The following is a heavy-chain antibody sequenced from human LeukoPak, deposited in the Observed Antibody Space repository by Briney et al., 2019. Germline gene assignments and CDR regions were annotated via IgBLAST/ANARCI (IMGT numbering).Heavy chain of an antibody. J-gene: IGHJ4*02. CDR2: ISSSSSTI. V-gene: IGHV3-48*01. CDR1: GFTFSSYS. Sequence: GGSLRLSCAASGFTFSSYSMNWVRQAPGKGLEWVSYISSSSSTIYYADSVKGRFTISRDNSKNTLYLQMNSLRAEDTAVYYCARVALGYCTNGVCYPFDYWGQGTLVTVSS. CDR3: ARVALGYCTNGVCYPFDY. D-gene: IGHD2-8*01.